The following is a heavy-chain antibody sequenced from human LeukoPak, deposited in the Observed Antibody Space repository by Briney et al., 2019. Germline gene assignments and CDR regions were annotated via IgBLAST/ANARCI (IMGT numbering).Heavy chain of an antibody. CDR1: GGSISSGSYY. CDR3: ARHVGILVVPAATFDY. J-gene: IGHJ4*02. V-gene: IGHV4-61*02. Sequence: SETLSLTCSVSGGSISSGSYYWSWIRQPAGKGLEWIGRIYTSGSTNHNPSLKSRVTISVDTSKNQFSLKLSSVTAADTAVYYCARHVGILVVPAATFDYWGQGTLVTVSS. CDR2: IYTSGST. D-gene: IGHD2-2*01.